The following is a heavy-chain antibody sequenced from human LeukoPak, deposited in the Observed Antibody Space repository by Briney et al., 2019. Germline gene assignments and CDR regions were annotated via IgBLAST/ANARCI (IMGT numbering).Heavy chain of an antibody. J-gene: IGHJ4*02. CDR1: RYTFTDYY. D-gene: IGHD6-6*01. Sequence: ATVKTSCKVSRYTFTDYYMHWLQQAPGKGLEWMGLVDPEDGETIYAEKFQGRVTITADTSTDTAYMELSSLRSEDTAVYYCATAYSSSSDFDYWGQGTLVTVSS. V-gene: IGHV1-69-2*01. CDR2: VDPEDGET. CDR3: ATAYSSSSDFDY.